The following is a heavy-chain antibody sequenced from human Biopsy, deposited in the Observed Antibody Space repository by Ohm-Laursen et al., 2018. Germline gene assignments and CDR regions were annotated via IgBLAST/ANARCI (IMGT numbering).Heavy chain of an antibody. CDR2: INHSGRT. J-gene: IGHJ6*02. Sequence: SDTLSLTCAVYGESFNGYYWSWIRQTPGKGLVWIGEINHSGRTNYNPSLKSRVTISVDTSKNQFSLKVSSVTAADTAVYYCVRGVDYYDPYHYYALDVWGQGTTVTVSS. CDR3: VRGVDYYDPYHYYALDV. V-gene: IGHV4-34*01. CDR1: GESFNGYY. D-gene: IGHD3-22*01.